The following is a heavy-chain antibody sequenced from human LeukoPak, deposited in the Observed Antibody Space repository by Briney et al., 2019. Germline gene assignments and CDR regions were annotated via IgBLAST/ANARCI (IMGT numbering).Heavy chain of an antibody. CDR2: ISYDGSNK. CDR3: AKFIAAAGTVDFDY. J-gene: IGHJ4*02. V-gene: IGHV3-30*18. D-gene: IGHD6-13*01. Sequence: GRSLRLSCAASGFTFSSYGMHWVRQAPGKGLEWVAVISYDGSNKYYADSVKGRFTISRDNSKNTLYLQMNCLRAEDTAVYYCAKFIAAAGTVDFDYWGQGTLVTVSS. CDR1: GFTFSSYG.